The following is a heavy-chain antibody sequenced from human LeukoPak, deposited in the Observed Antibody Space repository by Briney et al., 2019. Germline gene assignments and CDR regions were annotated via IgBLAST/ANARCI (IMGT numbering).Heavy chain of an antibody. D-gene: IGHD3-3*01. CDR1: GGSNTYY. J-gene: IGHJ4*02. CDR2: INHSGST. V-gene: IGHV4-34*01. CDR3: ARGLNDSWTGENY. Sequence: SETLSLTCTVSGGSNTYYWTWIRQPPGKGLEWIGEINHSGSTNYNPSLKSRVNISLETSKSQFSLKVRYVTAADTAVYYCARGLNDSWTGENYWGQGTLVTVSS.